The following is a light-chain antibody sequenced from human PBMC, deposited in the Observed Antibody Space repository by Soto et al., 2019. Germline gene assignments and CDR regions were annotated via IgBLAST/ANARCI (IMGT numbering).Light chain of an antibody. J-gene: IGKJ5*01. CDR3: QQYNNWLIT. V-gene: IGKV3-15*01. Sequence: EIVMTQSPATLSVSPWERAALSCRASQSLTRNLAWYQQKPGQAPRLLMYEASTRATGIPARFSGSGSGTEFTLTISSVQSEDFAVYYCQQYNNWLITFGQGTRLEIK. CDR2: EAS. CDR1: QSLTRN.